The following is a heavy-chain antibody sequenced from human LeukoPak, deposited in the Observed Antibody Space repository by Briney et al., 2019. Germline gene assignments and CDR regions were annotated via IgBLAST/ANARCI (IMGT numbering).Heavy chain of an antibody. CDR2: TNWNGGST. CDR3: ASSIAAALDY. J-gene: IGHJ4*02. V-gene: IGHV3-20*04. Sequence: GGSLRLSCAASGFTFDDYGMSWVRQAPGKGLEWVSGTNWNGGSTGYADSVKGRFTISRDNSKNTLYLQMNSLRAEDTAVYYCASSIAAALDYWGQGTLVTVSS. CDR1: GFTFDDYG. D-gene: IGHD6-13*01.